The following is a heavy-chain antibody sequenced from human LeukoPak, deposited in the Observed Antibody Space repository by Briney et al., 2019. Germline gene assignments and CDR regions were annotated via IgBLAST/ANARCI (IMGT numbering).Heavy chain of an antibody. Sequence: GGSLRLSCAASGFTFSSYSMNWVRQAPGKGLEWISSISCSSSYIYYAGSVKGRFTISRDNAKNSLYLQMNNLRAEDTAVYYCAGGRYSGTYLLDYWGQGTLVTVSS. CDR2: ISCSSSYI. J-gene: IGHJ4*02. D-gene: IGHD1-26*01. CDR3: AGGRYSGTYLLDY. V-gene: IGHV3-21*01. CDR1: GFTFSSYS.